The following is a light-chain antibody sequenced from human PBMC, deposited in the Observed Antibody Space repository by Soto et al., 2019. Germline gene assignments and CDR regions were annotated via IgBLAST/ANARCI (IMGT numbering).Light chain of an antibody. Sequence: EIVLTQSPATLSLSPGERATLSCRASQSVSSYLAWYQQKPGQAPRLLIYDASNRATGIPARFSGSESGTDFTLTISSLEPEEFAVYYCQQRSNWLTFGGRTKVEIK. CDR3: QQRSNWLT. CDR1: QSVSSY. V-gene: IGKV3-11*01. CDR2: DAS. J-gene: IGKJ4*01.